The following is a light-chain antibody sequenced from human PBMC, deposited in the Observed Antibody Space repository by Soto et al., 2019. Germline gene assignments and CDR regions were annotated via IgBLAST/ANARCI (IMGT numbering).Light chain of an antibody. CDR1: SSDVGEYIY. Sequence: QSVLTQPRSVSGSPGQSVTISCTGTSSDVGEYIYVSWYRQYPGQAPRLMIYDVTKRASGVPDRFSGSKSGNTASLTISGLLTEDEADYYCCSYAGTYTYVFGTGTKVTVL. V-gene: IGLV2-11*01. CDR3: CSYAGTYTYV. J-gene: IGLJ1*01. CDR2: DVT.